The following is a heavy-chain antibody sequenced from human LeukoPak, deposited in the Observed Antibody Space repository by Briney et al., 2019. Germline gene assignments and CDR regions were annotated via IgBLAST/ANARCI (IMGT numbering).Heavy chain of an antibody. CDR3: AELGITMIGGV. CDR1: GFTFSSAW. V-gene: IGHV3-48*03. Sequence: GGSLRLSCAASGFTFSSAWMHWVRQAPGKGLEWVSYISSSGSTIYYADSVKGRFTTSRDNAKNSLYLQMNSLRAEDTAVYYCAELGITMIGGVWGKGTTVTISS. CDR2: ISSSGSTI. J-gene: IGHJ6*04. D-gene: IGHD3-10*02.